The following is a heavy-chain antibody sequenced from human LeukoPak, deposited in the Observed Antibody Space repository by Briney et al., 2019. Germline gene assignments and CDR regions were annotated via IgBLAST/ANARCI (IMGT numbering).Heavy chain of an antibody. D-gene: IGHD3-16*01. CDR3: ARGVMEEAFFTNFYYYMDV. V-gene: IGHV1-18*01. CDR1: GYTFTSYG. CDR2: ISAYNGNT. J-gene: IGHJ6*03. Sequence: ASVKVSCKASGYTFTSYGISWVRQAPGQGLEWMGWISAYNGNTNYAQKLQGRVTMTTDTSTSTAYMELSSLTSEDTAVYFCARGVMEEAFFTNFYYYMDVWGKGPRSPSP.